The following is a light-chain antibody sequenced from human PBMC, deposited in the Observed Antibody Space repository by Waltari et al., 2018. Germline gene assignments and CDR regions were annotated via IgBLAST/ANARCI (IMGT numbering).Light chain of an antibody. CDR3: ISYTSSSTWV. J-gene: IGLJ3*02. Sequence: QSALTQPASVSGSPGQSITISCPGTSSDVGGYNYVSWYQQHPGKAPKLIIYDVSNRPSGVSNRFSGSRSGNTASLTISGLQTEDEADYYCISYTSSSTWVFGGGTKLTVL. CDR2: DVS. V-gene: IGLV2-14*03. CDR1: SSDVGGYNY.